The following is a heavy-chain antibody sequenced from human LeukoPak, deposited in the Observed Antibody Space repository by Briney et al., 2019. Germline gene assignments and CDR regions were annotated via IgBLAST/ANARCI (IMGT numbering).Heavy chain of an antibody. J-gene: IGHJ6*03. V-gene: IGHV3-30*18. CDR1: GFTFSSYG. CDR3: AKVDGSGRHTKGRFYYYYYMDV. Sequence: GGSLRLSCAASGFTFSSYGMHWVRQAPGKGLEWVAVISYDGTTKYYGDSVKGRFTISRDNSKNTLYLQMNSLRAEDTAVYYCAKVDGSGRHTKGRFYYYYYMDVWGKGTTVTISS. CDR2: ISYDGTTK. D-gene: IGHD3-10*01.